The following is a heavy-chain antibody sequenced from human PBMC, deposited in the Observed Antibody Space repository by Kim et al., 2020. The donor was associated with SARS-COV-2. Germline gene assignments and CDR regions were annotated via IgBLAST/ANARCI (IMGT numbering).Heavy chain of an antibody. Sequence: GGSLRLSCAASGFTFSSYWMHWVRQAPGKGLVWVSRINSDGSSTSYADSVKGRFTISRDNAKNTLYLQMNSLRAEDTAVYHCARVRGGDYFDYWGQGTLVTVSS. V-gene: IGHV3-74*01. J-gene: IGHJ4*02. CDR1: GFTFSSYW. D-gene: IGHD3-10*01. CDR2: INSDGSST. CDR3: ARVRGGDYFDY.